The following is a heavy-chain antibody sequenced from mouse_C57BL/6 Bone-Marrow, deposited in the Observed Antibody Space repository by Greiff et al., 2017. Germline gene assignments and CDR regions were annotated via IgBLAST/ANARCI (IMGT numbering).Heavy chain of an antibody. CDR2: IYPGSGNT. CDR3: ARESRWLLRRYYAMDY. CDR1: GYPFTNYF. V-gene: IGHV1-76*01. D-gene: IGHD2-3*01. Sequence: QVQLQQSGAELVRPGASVKLSCKASGYPFTNYFINWVKQRPGQGLEWIARIYPGSGNTYCNEKFKGKATLTAEKSSSTAYMQLSSLTAEDAAVYFCARESRWLLRRYYAMDYWGQGTSVTVSS. J-gene: IGHJ4*01.